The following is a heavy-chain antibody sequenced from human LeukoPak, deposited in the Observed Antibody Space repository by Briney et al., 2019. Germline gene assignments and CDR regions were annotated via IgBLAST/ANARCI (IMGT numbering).Heavy chain of an antibody. CDR2: IGRYGVTT. J-gene: IGHJ6*02. D-gene: IGHD1-14*01. Sequence: GGSLRLSCAASGFALSTYEMNWVRQAPGKGLEWVAYIGRYGVTTYYADSVKGRFTISGDNAKNSLNLQMNSLRAEDTAVYYCATLSDRNFYYSYGLDVWGQGTTVTVS. V-gene: IGHV3-48*03. CDR1: GFALSTYE. CDR3: ATLSDRNFYYSYGLDV.